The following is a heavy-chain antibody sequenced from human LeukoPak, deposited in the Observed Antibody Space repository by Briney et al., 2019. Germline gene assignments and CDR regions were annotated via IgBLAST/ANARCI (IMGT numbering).Heavy chain of an antibody. Sequence: SEALSLTGAVYGGSFSGYYWSWIRQPPGKGLEWIGEINYSGSTNYNPSLKSRVTISVDTSKNQFSLNLTSVTAADTAVYYCARHSYGFDWGQGTLVTVSS. V-gene: IGHV4-34*01. CDR2: INYSGST. J-gene: IGHJ4*02. CDR3: ARHSYGFD. CDR1: GGSFSGYY. D-gene: IGHD5-18*01.